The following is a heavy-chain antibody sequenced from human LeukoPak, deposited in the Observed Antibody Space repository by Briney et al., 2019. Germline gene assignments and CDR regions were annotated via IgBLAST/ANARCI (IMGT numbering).Heavy chain of an antibody. CDR1: VYTFTEYY. CDR2: INPNSCDT. J-gene: IGHJ4*02. D-gene: IGHD5-12*01. Sequence: ASVNVSCKASVYTFTEYYMHCVLRAPGQGRDGMGWINPNSCDTNYPQKFQGRGTMTRDTSISTAYMELSRLRSDDTAVYYCARDPLYIWWLRTHPGQDYYFDYWGQGTLVTVSS. V-gene: IGHV1-2*02. CDR3: ARDPLYIWWLRTHPGQDYYFDY.